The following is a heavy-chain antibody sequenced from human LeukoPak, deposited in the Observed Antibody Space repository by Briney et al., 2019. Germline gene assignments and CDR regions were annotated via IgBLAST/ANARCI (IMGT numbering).Heavy chain of an antibody. Sequence: SQTLSLTCAISGDSVSSSSAAWAWIRQSPSRGLEWLGRTYYRSRWFYDYAVSVKSRITINSGTSKNEFSLLLTSVTPEDTAVYYCARCLHDYGCLAYFDYWGQGTLVTVSS. V-gene: IGHV6-1*01. CDR1: GDSVSSSSAA. D-gene: IGHD3-10*01. J-gene: IGHJ4*02. CDR3: ARCLHDYGCLAYFDY. CDR2: TYYRSRWFY.